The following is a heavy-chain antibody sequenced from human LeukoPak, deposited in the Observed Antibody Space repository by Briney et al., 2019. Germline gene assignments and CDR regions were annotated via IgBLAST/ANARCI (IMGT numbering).Heavy chain of an antibody. CDR3: ATPFTGILTGPTGY. V-gene: IGHV3-23*01. CDR2: ISGSGGGT. J-gene: IGHJ4*02. Sequence: GGSLRLSCAASGFTFSSYAMSWVRQAPGKGLEWVSAISGSGGGTYYADSAKGRSTISRDNSKNTLYLQMNSLRAEDTAVYYCATPFTGILTGPTGYWGQGTLVTVSS. CDR1: GFTFSSYA. D-gene: IGHD3-9*01.